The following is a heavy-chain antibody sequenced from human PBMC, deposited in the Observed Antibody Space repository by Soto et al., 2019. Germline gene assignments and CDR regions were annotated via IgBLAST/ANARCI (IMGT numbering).Heavy chain of an antibody. J-gene: IGHJ6*02. CDR1: GGSISSYY. CDR3: GRDHSSGSYYYVMDV. CDR2: IYYSGST. D-gene: IGHD6-19*01. V-gene: IGHV4-59*01. Sequence: SETLSLTCTVSGGSISSYYWSWIRQPPGKGLEWIGYIYYSGSTNYNPSLKSRVTISVDTSKNQFSLKLSSVTAADTAVYYCGRDHSSGSYYYVMDVWGQGTTVTVSS.